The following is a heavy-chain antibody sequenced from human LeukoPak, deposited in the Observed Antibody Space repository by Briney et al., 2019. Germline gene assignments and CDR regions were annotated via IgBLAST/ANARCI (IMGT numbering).Heavy chain of an antibody. V-gene: IGHV1-18*01. J-gene: IGHJ4*02. D-gene: IGHD2/OR15-2a*01. CDR2: ISAYNGNT. CDR3: ARSGDYFLRGDY. CDR1: GYTFTSYG. Sequence: ASVKVSCKASGYTFTSYGISWVRQAPGQGLEWMGWISAYNGNTSYAQKFQGRVTMTRDMSTSTVYMELSSLRSEDTAVYYCARSGDYFLRGDYWGQGTLVTVSS.